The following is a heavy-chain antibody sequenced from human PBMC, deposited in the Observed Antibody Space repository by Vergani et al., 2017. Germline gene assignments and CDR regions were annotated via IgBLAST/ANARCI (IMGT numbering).Heavy chain of an antibody. CDR2: VIPFFGTA. Sequence: QVQLVQSGAEVKKPGASVKVSCKAFGYTFTSYGISWVRQAPGQGLEWMGGVIPFFGTANYVQKFQDRVTMTADTSTNTAYMALRSLRSDDTAVYFCARVAPSNSEVTPTAFDVWGQGTMVTVSS. CDR3: ARVAPSNSEVTPTAFDV. CDR1: GYTFTSYG. J-gene: IGHJ3*01. D-gene: IGHD1-1*01. V-gene: IGHV1-18*01.